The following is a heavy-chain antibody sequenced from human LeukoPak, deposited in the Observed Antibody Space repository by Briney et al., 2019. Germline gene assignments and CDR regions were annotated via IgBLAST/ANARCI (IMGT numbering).Heavy chain of an antibody. D-gene: IGHD3-10*01. CDR2: IYHSGST. CDR3: ARAATMVRGVIECFGY. CDR1: GGSISSGSYS. V-gene: IGHV4-30-2*01. Sequence: SETLSLTCAVSGGSISSGSYSWSWIRQPPGKGLEWIGYIYHSGSTYYNPSLKSRVTISVDRSKNQFSLKLSSVTAADTAVYYCARAATMVRGVIECFGYWGQGTLVTVSS. J-gene: IGHJ4*02.